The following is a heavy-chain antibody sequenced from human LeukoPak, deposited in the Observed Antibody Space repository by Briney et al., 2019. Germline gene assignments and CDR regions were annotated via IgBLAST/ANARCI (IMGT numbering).Heavy chain of an antibody. Sequence: SETLSLTCTVSGASISSDGSYWSWIRQLPGKGLEWIGYIYYTGFTYCKPSLKSRVTMSVDTSQNQFSLRMSSMTATDTAVYYCARAGLGIENYYYYMDVWGKGTTVTVSS. J-gene: IGHJ6*03. CDR2: IYYTGFT. V-gene: IGHV4-31*03. CDR3: ARAGLGIENYYYYMDV. D-gene: IGHD1-14*01. CDR1: GASISSDGSY.